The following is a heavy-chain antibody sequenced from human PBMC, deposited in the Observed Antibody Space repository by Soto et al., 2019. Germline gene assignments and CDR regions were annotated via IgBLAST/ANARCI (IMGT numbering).Heavy chain of an antibody. CDR2: INHGGAN. V-gene: IGHV4-34*01. CDR1: GGSFSDYY. CDR3: ASLTCSGHKGGDY. D-gene: IGHD2-15*01. J-gene: IGHJ4*02. Sequence: QVQLQQWGAGLLKPSETLSLTCAVYGGSFSDYYWTWIRQPPGKGLELIGEINHGGANNYNPSLKSLVTISQDTSNNLLSLRLTSMTGGGTAVYYCASLTCSGHKGGDYWGQGTLVTVS.